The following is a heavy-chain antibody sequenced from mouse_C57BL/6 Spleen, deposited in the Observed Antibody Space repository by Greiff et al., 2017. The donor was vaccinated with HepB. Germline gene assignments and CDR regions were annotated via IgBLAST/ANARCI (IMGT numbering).Heavy chain of an antibody. CDR2: IYPGDGDN. CDR3: ARGRYYGSWAY. D-gene: IGHD1-1*01. V-gene: IGHV1-80*01. J-gene: IGHJ3*01. Sequence: QVQLQQSGAELVKPGASVKISCKASGYAFSSYWMNWVKQGPGKGLEWIGQIYPGDGDNNYNGKFTGKAILTADKSSSAAYMQRSSLASEDSAVYFGARGRYYGSWAYWGQGTLVTVAA. CDR1: GYAFSSYW.